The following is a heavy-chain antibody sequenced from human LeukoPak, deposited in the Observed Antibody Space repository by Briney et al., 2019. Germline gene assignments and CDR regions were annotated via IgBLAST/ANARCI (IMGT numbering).Heavy chain of an antibody. V-gene: IGHV4-61*02. D-gene: IGHD3-22*01. CDR1: GDSISSGDYY. Sequence: SETLSLTCTVSGDSISSGDYYWSWIRQPAGKGLEWIGRISSSGSTNYNPSLKSRVTISVDTSKNQFSLKLSSVTAADTAVYYCARASYNYDSRGWVPFDYWGQGTLVTVSS. J-gene: IGHJ4*02. CDR2: ISSSGST. CDR3: ARASYNYDSRGWVPFDY.